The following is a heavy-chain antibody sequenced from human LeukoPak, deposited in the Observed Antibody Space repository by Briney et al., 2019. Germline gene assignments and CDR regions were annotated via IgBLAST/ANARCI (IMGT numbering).Heavy chain of an antibody. CDR2: IIPIFGTA. V-gene: IGHV1-69*13. CDR1: GGTFSSYA. Sequence: SVRVSCKASGGTFSSYAISWVRQAPGQGLEWMGGIIPIFGTANYAQKFQGRVTITADESTSTAYMELSSLRSEDTAVYYCATHFDYVPFDPWGQGTLVTVSS. CDR3: ATHFDYVPFDP. D-gene: IGHD4-17*01. J-gene: IGHJ5*02.